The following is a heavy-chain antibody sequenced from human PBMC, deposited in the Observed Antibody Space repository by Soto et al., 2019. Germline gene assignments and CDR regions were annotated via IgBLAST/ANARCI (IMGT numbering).Heavy chain of an antibody. D-gene: IGHD6-13*01. CDR2: IRSNTYGGTR. CDR3: TRDSILYSSTPRPVDY. Sequence: PGGSLRVSCRTSGFTFGDYAMSWFRQAPGKGLEWVGFIRSNTYGGTREYAASVKGRFTISRDDSKSIAYLQMNSLKTEDTGVYYCTRDSILYSSTPRPVDYWGQGTLVTVPS. J-gene: IGHJ4*02. V-gene: IGHV3-49*03. CDR1: GFTFGDYA.